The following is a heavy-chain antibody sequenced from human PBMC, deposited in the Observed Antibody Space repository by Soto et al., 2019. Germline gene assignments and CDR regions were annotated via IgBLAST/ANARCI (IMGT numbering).Heavy chain of an antibody. V-gene: IGHV1-2*02. J-gene: IGHJ4*02. Sequence: QVQLVQSGAEVKKPGASVKVSCEASGYTFIDYYMHWVRQAPGQGFEWMGRISPKRGGTNYAQKIQGRVTMTWDTSLNTAYMELSSLMSEETAVYYCARPPGYISDWYYFDLWGQGTLVTVSS. CDR2: ISPKRGGT. CDR3: ARPPGYISDWYYFDL. D-gene: IGHD6-19*01. CDR1: GYTFIDYY.